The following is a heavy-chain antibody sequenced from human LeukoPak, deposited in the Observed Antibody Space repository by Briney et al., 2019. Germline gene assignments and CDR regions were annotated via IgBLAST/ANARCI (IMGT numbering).Heavy chain of an antibody. V-gene: IGHV3-7*01. D-gene: IGHD6-13*01. J-gene: IGHJ4*02. CDR3: ARDRTVLAAAGYYFDY. CDR1: GFTFTKYW. Sequence: GGSLRLSCAASGFTFTKYWMTWVRQAPGKGLEWVGNIKQDGSDKNYMDSVKGRFTISRDSTKNSVYLQMSSLRAEDTAVYYCARDRTVLAAAGYYFDYWGQGTLVTVSS. CDR2: IKQDGSDK.